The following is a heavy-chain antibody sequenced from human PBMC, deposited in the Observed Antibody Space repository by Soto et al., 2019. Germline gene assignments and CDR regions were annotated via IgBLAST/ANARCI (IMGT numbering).Heavy chain of an antibody. J-gene: IGHJ6*02. D-gene: IGHD6-6*01. CDR1: GGTFSSYA. Sequence: SVKVSCKASGGTFSSYAISWVRQAPGQGLEWMGGIIPIFGTANYAQKFQGRVTITADESTSTAYMELSSLRSEDTAVYYCARDEAARPPTYYYYGMDVWGHGTTVTVSS. CDR3: ARDEAARPPTYYYYGMDV. CDR2: IIPIFGTA. V-gene: IGHV1-69*13.